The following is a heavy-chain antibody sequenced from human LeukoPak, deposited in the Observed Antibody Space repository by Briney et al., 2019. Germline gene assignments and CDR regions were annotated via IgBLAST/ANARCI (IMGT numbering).Heavy chain of an antibody. CDR1: GYTLTELS. Sequence: GASVKVSCKVSGYTLTELSMHWVRQAPGKGLEWMGGFDPEDGETIYAQKFQGRVTMTEDTSTDTAYMELSSLGSEDTAVYYCATDFTYYYGSGSYCSFDIWGQGTMVTVSS. CDR2: FDPEDGET. CDR3: ATDFTYYYGSGSYCSFDI. V-gene: IGHV1-24*01. J-gene: IGHJ3*02. D-gene: IGHD3-10*01.